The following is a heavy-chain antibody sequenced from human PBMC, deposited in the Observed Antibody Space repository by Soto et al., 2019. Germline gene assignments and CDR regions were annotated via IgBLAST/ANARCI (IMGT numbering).Heavy chain of an antibody. CDR1: DFPFSSFE. D-gene: IGHD7-27*01. V-gene: IGHV3-48*03. CDR3: ARNLGNWYFDL. J-gene: IGHJ2*01. Sequence: EALLVESGGGLVQPGGSLTLSCVASDFPFSSFEMKWVRQVQGTGLEGLSYMRTRGADINYADSLEGRFTVSRDNPKRSLFMQVDSLRVDDTTVYYCARNLGNWYFDLWGRGTLVTVSS. CDR2: MRTRGADI.